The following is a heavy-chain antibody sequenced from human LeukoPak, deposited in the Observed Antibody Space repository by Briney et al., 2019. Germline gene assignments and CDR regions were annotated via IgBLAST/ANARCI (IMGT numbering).Heavy chain of an antibody. CDR2: ICYSGST. J-gene: IGHJ4*02. V-gene: IGHV4-31*03. Sequence: SQTLSLTCTVSGGSISSGGYYWSWIRQHPGKGLEWIGYICYSGSTYYNPSIKSRVTISVDTSKNQLSLKLNSVTAGDTGVFYCARTGLVPAGMVDCWGQGTMVTVSS. CDR3: ARTGLVPAGMVDC. CDR1: GGSISSGGYY. D-gene: IGHD2-2*01.